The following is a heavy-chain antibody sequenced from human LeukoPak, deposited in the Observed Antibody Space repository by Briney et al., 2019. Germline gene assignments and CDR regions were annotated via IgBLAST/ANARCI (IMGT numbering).Heavy chain of an antibody. CDR2: IYPDDSDT. CDR3: ARPVGTTPYYFDY. V-gene: IGHV5-51*01. CDR1: GYSFTSYW. D-gene: IGHD1-26*01. J-gene: IGHJ4*02. Sequence: GESLKISCKGSGYSFTSYWIGWVRQMPGKGLEWMGIIYPDDSDTRYNTSFQGQVTISADKSISTAYLQWSSLKASDTAMYYCARPVGTTPYYFDYWGQGTLVTVSS.